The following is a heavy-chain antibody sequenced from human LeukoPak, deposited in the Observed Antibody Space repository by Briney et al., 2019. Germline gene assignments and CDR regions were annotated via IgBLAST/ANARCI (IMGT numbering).Heavy chain of an antibody. V-gene: IGHV1-18*01. J-gene: IGHJ4*02. CDR3: ARVSSSSHFPSDY. CDR1: GYTFTSYG. CDR2: ISAYNGNT. D-gene: IGHD6-13*01. Sequence: ASLKVSCKASGYTFTSYGISWVRQAPGQGLEWMGWISAYNGNTNYAQKLQGRVTMTTDTSTRTAYMEQRSLRSDDTAVYYCARVSSSSHFPSDYWGQGTLVTVSS.